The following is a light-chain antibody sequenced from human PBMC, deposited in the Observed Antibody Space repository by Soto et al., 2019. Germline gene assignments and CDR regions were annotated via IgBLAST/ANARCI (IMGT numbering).Light chain of an antibody. CDR2: WAS. Sequence: DFVMTQSPDSLAVSLGERATINCKSSQSVLYSPNNNNYLSWYQQKPGQPPKLLIYWASTRESGVPDRFSGSGSGTDFALTISRLQAEDVAVYYFHQYINAPWTFGQGTKVEIK. CDR3: HQYINAPWT. V-gene: IGKV4-1*01. CDR1: QSVLYSPNNNNY. J-gene: IGKJ1*01.